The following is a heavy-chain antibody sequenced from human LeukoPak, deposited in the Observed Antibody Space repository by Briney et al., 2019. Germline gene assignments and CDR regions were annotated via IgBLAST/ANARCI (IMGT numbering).Heavy chain of an antibody. V-gene: IGHV1-69*13. Sequence: SVKVSCKASGGTFSSYTINWVRQAPGQGLEWMGGIIPVFGTANYVQKFQGRVTITADESTSTAYMELSSLRSEDTAVYYCARGGELSPYAFDIWGQGTMVTVSS. D-gene: IGHD1-26*01. CDR3: ARGGELSPYAFDI. CDR2: IIPVFGTA. J-gene: IGHJ3*02. CDR1: GGTFSSYT.